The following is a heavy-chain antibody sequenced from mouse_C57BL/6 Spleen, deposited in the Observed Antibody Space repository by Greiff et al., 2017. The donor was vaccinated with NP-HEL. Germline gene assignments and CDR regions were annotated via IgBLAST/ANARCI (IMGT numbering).Heavy chain of an antibody. CDR2: ISGGGGNT. J-gene: IGHJ2*01. Sequence: DVQLVESGGGLVKPGGSLKLSCAASGFTFSSYTMSWVRQTPEKRLEWVATISGGGGNTYYPDSVKGRFTISRDNAKNTLYLQMSSLRSEDTALYYCARHINYYGLYYFDYWGQGTTLTVSS. CDR1: GFTFSSYT. V-gene: IGHV5-9*01. D-gene: IGHD1-1*01. CDR3: ARHINYYGLYYFDY.